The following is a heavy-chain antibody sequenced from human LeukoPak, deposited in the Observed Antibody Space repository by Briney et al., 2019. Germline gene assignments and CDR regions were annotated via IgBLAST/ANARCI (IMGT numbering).Heavy chain of an antibody. Sequence: GGSLRLSCAASGFPFAKSWMHWVRQAPGKGLVWVSRIHNDGGGTTYADSVKGRFTISRDNAKNTVFLQMNSLTVEDTAVYYCARGRVYYYDSSGCPAFDYWGQGTLVTVSS. D-gene: IGHD3-22*01. CDR1: GFPFAKSW. V-gene: IGHV3-74*03. CDR2: IHNDGGGT. J-gene: IGHJ4*02. CDR3: ARGRVYYYDSSGCPAFDY.